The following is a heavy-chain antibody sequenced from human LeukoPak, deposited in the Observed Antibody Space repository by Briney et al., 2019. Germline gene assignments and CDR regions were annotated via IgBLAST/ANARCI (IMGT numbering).Heavy chain of an antibody. V-gene: IGHV3-30*09. Sequence: GGSLRLSCAASEFTFSNYAMHWVRQAPGKGLEWVAIISYDGSNEYYADSVKGRFAISRDNAKNTLSLQMNSLRAEDTAVYYCAKDRIQLGSHTFDYWGQGTLVTVSS. D-gene: IGHD5-18*01. CDR1: EFTFSNYA. CDR2: ISYDGSNE. J-gene: IGHJ4*02. CDR3: AKDRIQLGSHTFDY.